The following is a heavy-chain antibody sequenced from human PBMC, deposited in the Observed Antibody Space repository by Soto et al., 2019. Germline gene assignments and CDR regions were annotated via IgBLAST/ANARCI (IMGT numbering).Heavy chain of an antibody. CDR3: ATGDNWNYPSG. J-gene: IGHJ4*02. Sequence: ASVKVSCKVSGYALTELSMHWVRQAPGKGLEWMGGFDPEDGETIYAQKFQGRVTMTKDTSTDTAYMELSSLRSEDTAVYYCATGDNWNYPSGWGQGTLVTVSS. V-gene: IGHV1-24*01. CDR1: GYALTELS. CDR2: FDPEDGET. D-gene: IGHD1-7*01.